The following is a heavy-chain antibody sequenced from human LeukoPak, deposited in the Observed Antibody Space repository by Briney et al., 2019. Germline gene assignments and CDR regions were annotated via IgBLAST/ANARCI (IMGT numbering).Heavy chain of an antibody. V-gene: IGHV4-34*01. D-gene: IGHD6-13*01. CDR2: INHSGST. CDR1: GGSFSGYY. Sequence: SETLSLTCAVYGGSFSGYYWSWIRQPPGKGLEWIGEINHSGSTNYNPSLKSRVTISVDTSKNQFSLKRSSVTAADTAVYYCARSPGIAAAGPRFDPWGQGTLVTVSS. J-gene: IGHJ5*02. CDR3: ARSPGIAAAGPRFDP.